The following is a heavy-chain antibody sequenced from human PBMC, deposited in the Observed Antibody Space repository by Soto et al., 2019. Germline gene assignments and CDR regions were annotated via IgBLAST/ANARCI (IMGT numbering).Heavy chain of an antibody. CDR1: GFTISSYG. Sequence: PGGSLRLSCTASGFTISSYGMSWVRQATGKGLEWVSAISGSGGSTYYADSVKGRFTISRDNSKNTLYLQMNSLRAEDTAVYYCAKDLYYDSSGYYYVSRWSFDYWGQGTLVTVSS. V-gene: IGHV3-23*01. D-gene: IGHD3-22*01. J-gene: IGHJ4*02. CDR3: AKDLYYDSSGYYYVSRWSFDY. CDR2: ISGSGGST.